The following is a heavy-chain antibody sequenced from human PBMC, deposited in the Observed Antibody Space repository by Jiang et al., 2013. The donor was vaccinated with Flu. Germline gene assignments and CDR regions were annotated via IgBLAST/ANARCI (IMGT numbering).Heavy chain of an antibody. D-gene: IGHD6-13*01. CDR1: GGSFSGYY. CDR3: ASIPELSSSWGLFGDY. Sequence: TLSLTCAVYGGSFSGYYWSWIRQPPGKGLEWIGEINHSGSTNYNPSLKSRVTISVDTSKNQFSLKLSSVTAADTAVYYCASIPELSSSWGLFGDYWGQGTLVTVSS. CDR2: INHSGST. J-gene: IGHJ4*02. V-gene: IGHV4-34*01.